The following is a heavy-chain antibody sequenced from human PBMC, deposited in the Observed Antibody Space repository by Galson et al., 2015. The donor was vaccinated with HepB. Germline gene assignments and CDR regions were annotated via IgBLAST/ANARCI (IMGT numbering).Heavy chain of an antibody. CDR1: GFTFSSYG. Sequence: SLRLSCAASGFTFSSYGMHWVRQAPGKGLEWEAFIRYDGNNKYYADSVKGRFTISRDNSKKTLYPQMNSLRAEDTAVYYCAKDLAAGRLLWFGKNYGMDVWGQGTTVTVSS. J-gene: IGHJ6*02. D-gene: IGHD3-10*01. CDR2: IRYDGNNK. CDR3: AKDLAAGRLLWFGKNYGMDV. V-gene: IGHV3-30*02.